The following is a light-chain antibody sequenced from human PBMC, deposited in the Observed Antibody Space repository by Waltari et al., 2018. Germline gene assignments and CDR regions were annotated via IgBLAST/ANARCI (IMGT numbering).Light chain of an antibody. CDR2: DVN. J-gene: IGLJ3*02. V-gene: IGLV2-14*03. CDR3: CSFTRSSTWV. Sequence: QSALTQPASVSGSPGQSIIISCTGTTNDLGGYNYVSWYQQHPGKAPKLTIYDVNSRPSGVSSRFPGSKSGNTASPIISGLQAEDEADYYCCSFTRSSTWVFGGGTKVTVL. CDR1: TNDLGGYNY.